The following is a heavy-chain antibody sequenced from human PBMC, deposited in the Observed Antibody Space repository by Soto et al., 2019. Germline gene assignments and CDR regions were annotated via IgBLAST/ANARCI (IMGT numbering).Heavy chain of an antibody. CDR1: GFPFTKAW. V-gene: IGHV3-15*01. J-gene: IGHJ6*02. Sequence: GGSLRLSCAASGFPFTKAWMTWVRQAPGKGLEWVGRIRSKTSSETREYAAPVKGRFTISRDDSKNMLYLQMDTLRPDDTAIYYCARDTVTSLTPYQGLYYYGMDVWGQGTTVTVSS. CDR2: IRSKTSSETR. CDR3: ARDTVTSLTPYQGLYYYGMDV. D-gene: IGHD2-2*01.